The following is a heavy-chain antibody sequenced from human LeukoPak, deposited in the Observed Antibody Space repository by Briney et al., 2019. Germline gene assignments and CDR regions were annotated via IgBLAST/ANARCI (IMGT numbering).Heavy chain of an antibody. CDR2: IFSSGST. Sequence: SETLSLTCTVSGGSISSYYWSWIRQPPGKGLEWIGYIFSSGSTNYNPSLKSRVTISVDTSKNQFSLNLSSVTAADTAVYYCARAPVGPWGQGTLVTVSS. J-gene: IGHJ4*02. CDR3: ARAPVGP. CDR1: GGSISSYY. V-gene: IGHV4-59*01. D-gene: IGHD1-26*01.